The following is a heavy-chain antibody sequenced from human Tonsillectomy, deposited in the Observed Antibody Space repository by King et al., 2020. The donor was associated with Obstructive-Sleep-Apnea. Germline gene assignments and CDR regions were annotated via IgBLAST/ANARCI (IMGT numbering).Heavy chain of an antibody. CDR2: IDSYSSTI. J-gene: IGHJ4*02. CDR1: GFSFGTYS. D-gene: IGHD2-15*01. V-gene: IGHV3-48*04. CDR3: ARQAAHFDY. Sequence: QLVQSGGGLVQPGGSLSLSCAVSGFSFGTYSMNWLRQAPGKGLEWVSYIDSYSSTIHYADSVRGRFTVSRDNAKNLLYLDMSSLTAGDTALYYCARQAAHFDYWGQGSLVTVSS.